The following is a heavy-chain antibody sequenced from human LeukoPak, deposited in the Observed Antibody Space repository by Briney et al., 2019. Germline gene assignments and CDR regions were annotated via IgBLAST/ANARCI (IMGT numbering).Heavy chain of an antibody. Sequence: SETPSLTCTVSGGSISSYYWSWIRQPPGKGLEWIGYINYSGSTNYNPSLRSRVTISVDTSKNQFSLKLSSVTAADTAVYYCARRIAAAGAWFDPWGQGTLVTVSS. CDR3: ARRIAAAGAWFDP. CDR1: GGSISSYY. D-gene: IGHD6-13*01. CDR2: INYSGST. J-gene: IGHJ5*02. V-gene: IGHV4-59*08.